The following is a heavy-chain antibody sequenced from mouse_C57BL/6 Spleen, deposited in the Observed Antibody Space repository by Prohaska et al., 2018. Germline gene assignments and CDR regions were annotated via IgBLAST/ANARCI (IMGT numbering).Heavy chain of an antibody. D-gene: IGHD1-1*01. Sequence: LEWVATISSGGSYTYYPDSVKGRFTISRDNAKNTLYLQMSSLKSEDTAMYYCASHGSSYPRLYAMDYWGQGTSVTVSS. CDR3: ASHGSSYPRLYAMDY. J-gene: IGHJ4*01. CDR2: ISSGGSYT. V-gene: IGHV5-6*01.